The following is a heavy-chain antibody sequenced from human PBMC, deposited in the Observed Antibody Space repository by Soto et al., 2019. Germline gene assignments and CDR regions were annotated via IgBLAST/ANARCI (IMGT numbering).Heavy chain of an antibody. CDR1: GFTVSSNY. V-gene: IGHV3-66*01. D-gene: IGHD6-13*01. Sequence: EVQLVESGGGLVQPGGSLRLSCAASGFTVSSNYMSWVRQAPGKGLEWVSVIYSGGSTYYADSVRGRFTISRDNSKNTLYLQMNSLRAEDTAVYYCARAGRIAAAGTAVDYWGQGTLVTVSS. CDR3: ARAGRIAAAGTAVDY. J-gene: IGHJ4*02. CDR2: IYSGGST.